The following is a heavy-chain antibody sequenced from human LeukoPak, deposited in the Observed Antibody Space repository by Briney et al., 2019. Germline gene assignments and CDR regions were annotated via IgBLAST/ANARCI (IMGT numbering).Heavy chain of an antibody. Sequence: PGGSLRLSCAASGLTFSNYAMSWFRQAPGKGLEWVSGITSGFTPPYADSVKGRFTISRDNSKNTFHLQMNSLRAEDTAVYYCAKNYSDSRVGDVFFEYWGQGTLVTVSS. CDR3: AKNYSDSRVGDVFFEY. CDR2: ITSGFTP. V-gene: IGHV3-23*01. CDR1: GLTFSNYA. J-gene: IGHJ4*02. D-gene: IGHD1-26*01.